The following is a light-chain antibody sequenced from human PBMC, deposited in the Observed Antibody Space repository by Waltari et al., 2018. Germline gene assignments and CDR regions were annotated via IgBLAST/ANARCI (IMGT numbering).Light chain of an antibody. J-gene: IGKJ1*01. V-gene: IGKV2-28*01. CDR2: LGS. CDR3: MRALQTPWG. Sequence: DIVMTQSPLSLPVTPGEPVSISCRSSQSLLHSNGFNYLDWYVQRPGQSPQLLIYLGSHRASGVPDRFSGSASGTDFTLKISRVEAEDVGVYYCMRALQTPWGFGQGTKVEIK. CDR1: QSLLHSNGFNY.